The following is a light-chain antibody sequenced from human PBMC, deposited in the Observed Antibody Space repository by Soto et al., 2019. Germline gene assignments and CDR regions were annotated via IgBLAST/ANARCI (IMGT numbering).Light chain of an antibody. CDR1: QSISTY. CDR2: RSS. V-gene: IGKV1-39*01. CDR3: QKTFSPYVS. Sequence: DIQMTQSPSSLSVSIGDRVIITCRASQSISTYLNWYQYKPGKAPRLVIFRSSTLQSGVPSRFSGRGAGKDVTLTISRLQPEDFATYCCQKTFSPYVSFGGGTRVEL. J-gene: IGKJ4*01.